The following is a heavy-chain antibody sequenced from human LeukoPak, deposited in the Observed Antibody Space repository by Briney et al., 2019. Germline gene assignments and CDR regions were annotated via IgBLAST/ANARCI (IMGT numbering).Heavy chain of an antibody. V-gene: IGHV1-46*01. CDR3: ARDNSVRDEAWWFNP. D-gene: IGHD5-24*01. CDR2: ISPSGGST. CDR1: GYTFTSNY. J-gene: IGHJ5*02. Sequence: ASVTVSCKAFGYTFTSNYMHWVRQAPGQEPEWMGVISPSGGSTTYAQKFQGRVTLTRDMSTSTDYLELSSLRSEDTAVYYCARDNSVRDEAWWFNPWGQGTLVTASS.